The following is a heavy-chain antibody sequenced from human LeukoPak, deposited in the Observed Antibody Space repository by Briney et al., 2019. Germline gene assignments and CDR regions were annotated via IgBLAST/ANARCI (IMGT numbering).Heavy chain of an antibody. Sequence: GASVKVSCKASGYTFTGNHMHWVRQAPGQGLEWMGWINPNSGGTNYVQKFQGRVTMTRDTSITTAYMEPSLRSDDTAVYYCARFDQDWGTFDYWGQGTVVTVSS. V-gene: IGHV1-2*02. D-gene: IGHD7-27*01. CDR3: ARFDQDWGTFDY. CDR2: INPNSGGT. J-gene: IGHJ4*02. CDR1: GYTFTGNH.